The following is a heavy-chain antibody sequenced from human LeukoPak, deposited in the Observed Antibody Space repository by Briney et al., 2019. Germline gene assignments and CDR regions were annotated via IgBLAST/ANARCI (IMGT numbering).Heavy chain of an antibody. V-gene: IGHV4-4*02. Sequence: SETLSLTCAVSGASISSSYWWSWVRQPPGKGLEWIGEIYQSGSTNYNPSLKSRVTISVNESQNQFSLNLSSVTAADTAVYYCARGTTGYYYYYGMDVWGQGTTVTVSS. CDR2: IYQSGST. CDR1: GASISSSYW. J-gene: IGHJ6*02. CDR3: ARGTTGYYYYYGMDV. D-gene: IGHD4-11*01.